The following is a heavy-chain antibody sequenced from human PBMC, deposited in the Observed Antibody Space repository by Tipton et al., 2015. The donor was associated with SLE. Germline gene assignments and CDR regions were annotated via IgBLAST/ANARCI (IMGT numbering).Heavy chain of an antibody. CDR2: IYYSGST. V-gene: IGHV4-59*12. CDR1: GGSISSYY. J-gene: IGHJ4*02. CDR3: ARVKAAAGKIDY. D-gene: IGHD6-13*01. Sequence: TLSLTCTVSGGSISSYYWSWIRQPPGKGLEWIGYIYYSGSTNYNPSLKSRVTISVDTSKNQFSLKLSSVTAADTAVYYCARVKAAAGKIDYWGQGTLVTVSS.